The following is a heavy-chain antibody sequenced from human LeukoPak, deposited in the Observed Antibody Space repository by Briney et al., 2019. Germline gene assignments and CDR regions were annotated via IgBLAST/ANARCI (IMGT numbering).Heavy chain of an antibody. J-gene: IGHJ4*02. Sequence: KPSETLSLTCTVSGGSISSYYWSWIRQPPGKGLEWIGYMYYSGSTNHSPSLKSRVTISVDTSKNQFSLKLSSVTAADTAVYYCARDPGGYWGQGTLVTVSS. CDR2: MYYSGST. V-gene: IGHV4-59*12. CDR3: ARDPGGY. D-gene: IGHD3-10*01. CDR1: GGSISSYY.